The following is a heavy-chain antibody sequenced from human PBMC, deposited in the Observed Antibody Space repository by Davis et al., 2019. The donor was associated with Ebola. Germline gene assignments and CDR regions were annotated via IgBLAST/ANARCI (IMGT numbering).Heavy chain of an antibody. D-gene: IGHD3-22*01. CDR3: ARGDSYYDPTGYYAGPEAPDH. V-gene: IGHV4-30-4*07. J-gene: IGHJ4*02. Sequence: SETLSLTCVVSGAFVSSGGYSRIWIRQSPGKGLEWIGNYYYTGSTYYSPSLRSRVTISVDTSKNLFSLKLTSVTAADTAVYYCARGDSYYDPTGYYAGPEAPDHWGQGTLVSVSS. CDR2: YYYTGST. CDR1: GAFVSSGGYS.